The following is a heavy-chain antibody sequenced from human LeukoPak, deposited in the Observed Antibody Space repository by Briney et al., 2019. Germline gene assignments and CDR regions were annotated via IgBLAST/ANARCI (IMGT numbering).Heavy chain of an antibody. CDR3: ARGPPGAGYYMDV. V-gene: IGHV1-2*02. D-gene: IGHD3-10*01. J-gene: IGHJ6*03. CDR1: GYTFTGYY. Sequence: ASVKVSCKASGYTFTGYYMHWVRQAPGQGLEWMGWINPNSGDTNYAQKFQGRVTMTRDTSISTAYMELSRLRSDDTAVYYCARGPPGAGYYMDVWGKGTTVTVSS. CDR2: INPNSGDT.